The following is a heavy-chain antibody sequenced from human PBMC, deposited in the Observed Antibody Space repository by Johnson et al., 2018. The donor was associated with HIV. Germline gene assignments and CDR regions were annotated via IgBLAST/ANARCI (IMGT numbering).Heavy chain of an antibody. CDR3: VKDRGGRFSGSYLSLRVGAFDI. CDR1: GFTFSSYA. V-gene: IGHV3-30*04. D-gene: IGHD1-26*01. J-gene: IGHJ3*02. CDR2: ISYDGSNK. Sequence: QVQLVESGGGVVQPGRSLRLSCAASGFTFSSYAMHWVRQAPGKGLEWVAVISYDGSNKYYAASVKGRFTISIDNSKNTRYLQMNSLRPEDTAVYYCVKDRGGRFSGSYLSLRVGAFDIWGQGTLVTVSS.